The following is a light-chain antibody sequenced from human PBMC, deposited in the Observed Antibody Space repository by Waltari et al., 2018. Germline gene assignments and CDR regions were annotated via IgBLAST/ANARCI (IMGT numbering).Light chain of an antibody. J-gene: IGKJ3*01. CDR1: QSVTNT. Sequence: EIVMTQSPVTLSVSPGESATLSCRASQSVTNTLGWYQQKPGQPPRLLIYGASTRAAGIPARYSGSGSGTEFTLTISSLQSEDFAVYYCQQYSNWPLFTFGPGTKVDLK. CDR2: GAS. V-gene: IGKV3-15*01. CDR3: QQYSNWPLFT.